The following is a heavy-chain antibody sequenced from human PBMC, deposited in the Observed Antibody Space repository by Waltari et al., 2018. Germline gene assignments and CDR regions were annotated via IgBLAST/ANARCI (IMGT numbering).Heavy chain of an antibody. V-gene: IGHV4-59*01. CDR2: SYYSGST. CDR3: AGSITMIVVVLGPDAFDI. D-gene: IGHD3-22*01. Sequence: QVQLQESGPGLVKPSETLSLTCTLSGGSISSYYWSWIRQPPGQGLEWSVYSYYSGSTNDNPSIKRRVTISVDTSKNQLSLKLSSVTAADTAVYYCAGSITMIVVVLGPDAFDIWGQGTMVTVSS. J-gene: IGHJ3*02. CDR1: GGSISSYY.